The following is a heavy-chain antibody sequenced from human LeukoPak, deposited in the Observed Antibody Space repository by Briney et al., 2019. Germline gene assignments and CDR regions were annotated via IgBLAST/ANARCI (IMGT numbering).Heavy chain of an antibody. J-gene: IGHJ3*02. CDR3: ARPRNAEDAFEI. Sequence: GGSLRLSCAASGSTFTIYLMSWVSQAPGKGLEWVANIKQDGSEKYYVDSVKGRFTISRDNAKTSLYLQMDSLRAEDTAVYYCARPRNAEDAFEIWGQGTMVTVSS. D-gene: IGHD1-14*01. V-gene: IGHV3-7*04. CDR1: GSTFTIYL. CDR2: IKQDGSEK.